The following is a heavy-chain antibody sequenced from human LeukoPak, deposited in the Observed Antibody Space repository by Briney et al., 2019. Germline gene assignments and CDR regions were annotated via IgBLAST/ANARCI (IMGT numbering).Heavy chain of an antibody. Sequence: PSETLSLTCSVSLGSISSGPYYWSWIRQPAGKGLEWIGRISTSGSTDYNPSLKSRVTISVDTSKNQFSLKVTSVTAADTAIYYCARDLDSEEAFDIWGQGTMVAVSS. CDR2: ISTSGST. CDR3: ARDLDSEEAFDI. CDR1: LGSISSGPYY. J-gene: IGHJ3*02. V-gene: IGHV4-61*02. D-gene: IGHD3-3*01.